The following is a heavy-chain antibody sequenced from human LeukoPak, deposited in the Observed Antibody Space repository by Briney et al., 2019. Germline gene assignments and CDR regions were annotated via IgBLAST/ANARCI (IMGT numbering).Heavy chain of an antibody. J-gene: IGHJ6*03. CDR2: IWYDGSNK. CDR1: GFTFSSYG. V-gene: IGHV3-33*06. D-gene: IGHD2-2*01. Sequence: GRSLRLSCAASGFTFSSYGMHWVRQAPGKGLEWGAVIWYDGSNKYYADSVKGRFTISRDNSKNTLYLQMNSLRAEDTAVYYCAKDRCSSTSCYYYYYMDVWGKGTTVTVSS. CDR3: AKDRCSSTSCYYYYYMDV.